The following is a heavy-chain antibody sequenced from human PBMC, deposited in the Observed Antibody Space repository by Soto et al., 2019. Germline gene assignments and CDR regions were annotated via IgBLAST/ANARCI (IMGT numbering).Heavy chain of an antibody. CDR1: GFTFSSHA. CDR3: AKDKMEQWLVGGYYDY. D-gene: IGHD6-19*01. Sequence: EVQLLESGGGLVQPGGSLRLSCAASGFTFSSHAMSWVRQAPGKGLEWVSSTIDSGGRSYHSDSVRGRFTISRDKYKNMLYLQMNSLRADDTAIYYCAKDKMEQWLVGGYYDYWGQGALVTVSS. V-gene: IGHV3-23*01. J-gene: IGHJ4*02. CDR2: TIDSGGRS.